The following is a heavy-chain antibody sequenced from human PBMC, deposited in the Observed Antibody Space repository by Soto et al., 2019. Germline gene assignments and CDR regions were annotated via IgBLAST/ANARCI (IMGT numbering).Heavy chain of an antibody. D-gene: IGHD6-13*01. CDR3: AREKGAAAGPNWFDP. V-gene: IGHV3-33*08. J-gene: IGHJ5*02. Sequence: RGSLTLSCAPSGFFFSNYDIHWVRPAQGKGLEWVAVIWYDGSNKYYADSVKGRFTISRDNSKTTLYLQMNSLRAEDTAVYYCAREKGAAAGPNWFDPWGQGTLVTVSS. CDR1: GFFFSNYD. CDR2: IWYDGSNK.